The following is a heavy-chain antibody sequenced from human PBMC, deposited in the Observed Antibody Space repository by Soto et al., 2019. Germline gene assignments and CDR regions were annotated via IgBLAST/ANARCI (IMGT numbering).Heavy chain of an antibody. D-gene: IGHD6-19*01. CDR2: IYHSGST. V-gene: IGHV4-61*01. Sequence: SETLSLTCTVSGGSVSSGSYYWSWIRQPPGKGLEWIGYIYHSGSTNYNPSLKSRVTISVDTSKNQFSLKLSSVTAADTAVYYCARAEMQWLVPFDYWGQGTLVTVSS. CDR3: ARAEMQWLVPFDY. CDR1: GGSVSSGSYY. J-gene: IGHJ4*02.